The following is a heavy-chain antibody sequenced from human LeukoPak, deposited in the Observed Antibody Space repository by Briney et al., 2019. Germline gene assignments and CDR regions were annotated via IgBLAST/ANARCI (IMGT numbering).Heavy chain of an antibody. V-gene: IGHV3-30*14. D-gene: IGHD3-22*01. CDR2: ISYDAVRK. CDR3: ASLDSSGYYFDN. Sequence: PGGSLRLSCATSGFTFNTYAMHWVRQAPGKGLEWVAFISYDAVRKYYADSVKGRFTISRDSSQNTLYLQMNSLRDEDTAVYYCASLDSSGYYFDNWGQGTLVTVSS. J-gene: IGHJ4*02. CDR1: GFTFNTYA.